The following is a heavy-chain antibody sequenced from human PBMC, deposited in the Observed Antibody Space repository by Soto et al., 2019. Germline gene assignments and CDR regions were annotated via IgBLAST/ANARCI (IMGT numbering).Heavy chain of an antibody. V-gene: IGHV3-21*01. CDR3: ARSDYGDSPADY. D-gene: IGHD4-17*01. J-gene: IGHJ4*02. CDR2: ISSSSNYI. Sequence: EVQLVESGGGLVKPGGSLRLSCAASGFTFSSYSMNWVRQAPGKGLEWVSSISSSSNYIYYADSVKGRFTISRDNAKNSLFLQMNSLRAEDTAVYYCARSDYGDSPADYWGQGTLVTVSS. CDR1: GFTFSSYS.